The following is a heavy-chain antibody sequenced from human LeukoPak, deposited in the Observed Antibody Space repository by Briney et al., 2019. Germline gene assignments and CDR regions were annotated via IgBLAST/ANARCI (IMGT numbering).Heavy chain of an antibody. CDR2: ISGSAEDS. CDR1: GFTFSNFA. V-gene: IGHV3-23*01. J-gene: IGHJ3*01. Sequence: GGSLRLSCAASGFTFSNFAMNWVRQTPGKGLEWVSGISGSAEDSNHADSVTGRFIISRENSKNTLYLQMNSLRADDTAVYYCATNYDDSREAFDVWGQGTVVTVSS. D-gene: IGHD3-3*01. CDR3: ATNYDDSREAFDV.